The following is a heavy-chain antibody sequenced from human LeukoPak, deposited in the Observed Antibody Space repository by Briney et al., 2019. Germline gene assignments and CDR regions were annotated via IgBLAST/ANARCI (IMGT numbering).Heavy chain of an antibody. D-gene: IGHD2-2*01. V-gene: IGHV3-9*01. J-gene: IGHJ4*02. CDR1: GFTFDDYA. CDR3: ARSRVRMRAFYYDY. CDR2: ISWNSGSI. Sequence: PGRSLRLSCAASGFTFDDYAMHWVRQAPGKGLEWVSGISWNSGSIGYADSVKGRFTISRDNAKNSLYLQMNSLRAEDTAVYYCARSRVRMRAFYYDYWGEGTLVTVSS.